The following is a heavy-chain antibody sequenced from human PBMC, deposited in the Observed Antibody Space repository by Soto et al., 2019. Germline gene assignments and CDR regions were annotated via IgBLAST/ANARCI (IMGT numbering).Heavy chain of an antibody. CDR1: GGTFSSYA. Sequence: ASVKVSCKASGGTFSSYAISWVRQAPGQGLEWMGGIIPIFGTANYAQKFQGRVTITADESTSTAYMELSSLRSEDTAVYYCARSKIAAATTRHFDYWGQGTLVTVSS. V-gene: IGHV1-69*13. D-gene: IGHD6-13*01. CDR2: IIPIFGTA. J-gene: IGHJ4*02. CDR3: ARSKIAAATTRHFDY.